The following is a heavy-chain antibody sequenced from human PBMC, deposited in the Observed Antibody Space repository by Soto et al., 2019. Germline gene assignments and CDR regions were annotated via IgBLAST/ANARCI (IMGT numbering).Heavy chain of an antibody. Sequence: PSETLSLTCTVSGGSISSYYWSWIRQPAGKGLEWIGRIYTSGNTNYNPSLKSRVTMSVDTPKNQFSLRLSSVTTADTAVYYCAGLRGYAGSPIDYWGQGTLVTVSS. CDR3: AGLRGYAGSPIDY. CDR1: GGSISSYY. CDR2: IYTSGNT. D-gene: IGHD2-15*01. V-gene: IGHV4-4*07. J-gene: IGHJ4*02.